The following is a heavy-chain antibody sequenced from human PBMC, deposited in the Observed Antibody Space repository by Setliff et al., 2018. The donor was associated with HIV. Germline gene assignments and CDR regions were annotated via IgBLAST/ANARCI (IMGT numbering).Heavy chain of an antibody. D-gene: IGHD2-15*01. Sequence: EASVKVSCKASGNTFNSYYLHWVRQAPGQGLEWMGIINPLGGNTNYYAQKFQGRVTMTRDTSTSTIYMELSSLRSEDTAVYYCAKADYCSGGSCNSRRSIDYWGQGTLVTVSS. CDR1: GNTFNSYY. J-gene: IGHJ4*02. CDR3: AKADYCSGGSCNSRRSIDY. V-gene: IGHV1-46*02. CDR2: INPLGGNT.